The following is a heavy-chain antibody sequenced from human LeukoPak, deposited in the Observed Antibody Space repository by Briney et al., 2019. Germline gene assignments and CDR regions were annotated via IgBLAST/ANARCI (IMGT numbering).Heavy chain of an antibody. CDR3: ATLSVYFHH. CDR2: ISTSGSAI. Sequence: QTGGSLRLSCTASGFSFTSYEIHWVRKVPGKGLEWVPYISTSGSAIYADSVKGRFPISRDSAKNSLYLQMHSLRAEDTAIYYCATLSVYFHHWGQGTLVTVSS. CDR1: GFSFTSYE. V-gene: IGHV3-48*03. J-gene: IGHJ4*02. D-gene: IGHD5/OR15-5a*01.